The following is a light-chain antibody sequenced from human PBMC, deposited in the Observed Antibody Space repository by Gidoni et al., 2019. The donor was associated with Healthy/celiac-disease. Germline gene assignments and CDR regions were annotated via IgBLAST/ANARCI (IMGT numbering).Light chain of an antibody. V-gene: IGKV1-5*03. CDR2: KAS. J-gene: IGKJ4*01. CDR1: QSISSW. CDR3: QQYNSYPLT. Sequence: DIQMTPSPSTLSASVGDRVTITCRASQSISSWLAWYQQKPGKAPKLLIYKASSLERGVPSRFSGSGSGTEFTLTISSLQPDDFATYYCQQYNSYPLTFGGGTKVEIK.